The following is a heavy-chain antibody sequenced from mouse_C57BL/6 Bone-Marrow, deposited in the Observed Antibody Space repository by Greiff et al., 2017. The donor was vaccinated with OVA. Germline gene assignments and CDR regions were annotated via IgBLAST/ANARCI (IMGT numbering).Heavy chain of an antibody. V-gene: IGHV1-63*01. D-gene: IGHD4-1*01. CDR2: IYPGGDYT. CDR1: GYTFTNYW. J-gene: IGHJ3*01. CDR3: ARSNWDQAWFAY. Sequence: QVQLQQSGAELVRPGTSVKMSCKASGYTFTNYWIGWAKQRPGHGLEWIGDIYPGGDYTNYNEKFKGKATLTADKSSSTAYMQFSSLTSEDSAIYYCARSNWDQAWFAYWGQGTLVTVSA.